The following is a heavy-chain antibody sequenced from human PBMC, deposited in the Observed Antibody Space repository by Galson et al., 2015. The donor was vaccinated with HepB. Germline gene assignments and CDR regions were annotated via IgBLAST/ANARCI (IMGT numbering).Heavy chain of an antibody. D-gene: IGHD4-17*01. CDR3: AKDVGGDDYGDLLDAFDI. CDR2: ISWNSGSI. Sequence: SLRLSCAASGFTFDDYAMHWVRQAPGKGLEWVLGISWNSGSIGYADSVKGRFTISRDNAKNSLYLQMNSLRAEDTALYYCAKDVGGDDYGDLLDAFDIWGQGTMVTVSS. CDR1: GFTFDDYA. V-gene: IGHV3-9*01. J-gene: IGHJ3*02.